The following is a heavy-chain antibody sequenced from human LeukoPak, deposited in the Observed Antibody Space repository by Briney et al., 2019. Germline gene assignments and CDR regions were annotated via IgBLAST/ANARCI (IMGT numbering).Heavy chain of an antibody. J-gene: IGHJ4*02. D-gene: IGHD5-18*01. CDR1: GGSISSSSYY. CDR2: IYYSGST. CDR3: ARHLYSYDLVDY. Sequence: PSETLSLTCTVSGGSISSSSYYWGWIRQPPGKGLEWIGSIYYSGSTYYNPSLKSRVTIFVDTSKNQFSLKLSSVTAADTAVYYCARHLYSYDLVDYWGQGTLVTVSS. V-gene: IGHV4-39*01.